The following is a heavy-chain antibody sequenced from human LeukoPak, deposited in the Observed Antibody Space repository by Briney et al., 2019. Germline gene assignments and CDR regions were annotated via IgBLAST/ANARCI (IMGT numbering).Heavy chain of an antibody. Sequence: GASVKVSCKASGYTFTSYDISWVRQAPGQGLEWMGWISAYNGNTNYAQKLQGRVTMTTDTSTSTAYMELRSLRSDDTAVYYCARESSSWYYYYYGMDVWGKGTTVTVSS. CDR2: ISAYNGNT. D-gene: IGHD6-13*01. CDR3: ARESSSWYYYYYGMDV. V-gene: IGHV1-18*04. CDR1: GYTFTSYD. J-gene: IGHJ6*04.